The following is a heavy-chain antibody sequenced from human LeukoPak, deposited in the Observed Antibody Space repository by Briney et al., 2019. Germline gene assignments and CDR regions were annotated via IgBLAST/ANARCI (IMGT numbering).Heavy chain of an antibody. CDR1: GGTFSSYA. D-gene: IGHD4-17*01. CDR3: ARDVNGEYGLDY. J-gene: IGHJ4*02. V-gene: IGHV1-69*13. Sequence: SVKVSCKASGGTFSSYAISWGRQAPGQGLEWMGGIIPIFGTANYAQQFQGRVTITADESTSTAYMELSSLRSEDTAVYYCARDVNGEYGLDYWGQGTLVTVSS. CDR2: IIPIFGTA.